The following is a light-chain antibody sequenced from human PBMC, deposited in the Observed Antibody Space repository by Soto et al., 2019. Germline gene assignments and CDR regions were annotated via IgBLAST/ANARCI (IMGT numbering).Light chain of an antibody. CDR2: EAS. CDR1: QSINNW. Sequence: DIQMTQSPSTLSASVGDRVTITCRASQSINNWLAWYQQKPGKAPKVLIYEASTLESGVPSRFSGSGSGTEFTLTISSLQTVDFVTYYYQPYNTNSGTFGQGTNVEVK. CDR3: QPYNTNSGT. V-gene: IGKV1-5*03. J-gene: IGKJ1*01.